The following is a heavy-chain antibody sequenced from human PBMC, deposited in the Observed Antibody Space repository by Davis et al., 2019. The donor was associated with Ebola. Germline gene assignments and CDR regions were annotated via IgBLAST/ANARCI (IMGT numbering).Heavy chain of an antibody. CDR3: SRGFYTDPLDY. Sequence: GESLKISCKGSGYSFTSYWISWVRQMPGKGLEWVGRIDPSDSYTNYSPSFQGHATISADKSISTAYLQWSSLKASDTAMYYCSRGFYTDPLDYWGQGTLVTVSS. V-gene: IGHV5-10-1*01. CDR1: GYSFTSYW. J-gene: IGHJ4*02. CDR2: IDPSDSYT.